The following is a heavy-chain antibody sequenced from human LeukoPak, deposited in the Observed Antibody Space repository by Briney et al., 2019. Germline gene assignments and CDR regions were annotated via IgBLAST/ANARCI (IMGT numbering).Heavy chain of an antibody. J-gene: IGHJ4*02. D-gene: IGHD6-13*01. CDR2: IYYSGST. CDR1: GGSISSSSYY. Sequence: SETLSPTCTVSGGSISSSSYYWGWIRQPPGKGLEWIGSIYYSGSTYYNPSLKSRVTISVDTSKNQFSLKLSSVTAADTAVYYCARVSRLRIAAAGTFDYWGQGTLVTVSS. CDR3: ARVSRLRIAAAGTFDY. V-gene: IGHV4-39*07.